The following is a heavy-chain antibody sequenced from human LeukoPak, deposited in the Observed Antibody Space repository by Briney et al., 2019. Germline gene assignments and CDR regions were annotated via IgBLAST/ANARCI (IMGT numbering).Heavy chain of an antibody. J-gene: IGHJ4*02. CDR1: GFTFSSYW. D-gene: IGHD6-19*01. CDR3: ATDRYSSGWYDYFDY. V-gene: IGHV3-7*01. Sequence: GGSLRLSCAASGFTFSSYWMGWVRQAPGKGLECVANIKQDGSEQYYVDSVKGRFTTSRDNAKNSLYLQMNSLRAEDTALYYCATDRYSSGWYDYFDYWGQGTLVTVSS. CDR2: IKQDGSEQ.